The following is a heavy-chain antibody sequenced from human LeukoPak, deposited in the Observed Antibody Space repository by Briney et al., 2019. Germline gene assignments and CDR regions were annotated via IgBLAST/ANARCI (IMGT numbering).Heavy chain of an antibody. CDR1: GFTVSSNY. Sequence: PGGSLRLSCAASGFTVSSNYMNWVRQAPGKGLEWVSVFYSGGSTYYADSVKGRFTISRDNSKNTLYLQMNSLRAEDTAVYYCARTDGRSSGWYAYDYWGQGTLVTVSS. CDR2: FYSGGST. J-gene: IGHJ4*02. CDR3: ARTDGRSSGWYAYDY. D-gene: IGHD6-19*01. V-gene: IGHV3-53*01.